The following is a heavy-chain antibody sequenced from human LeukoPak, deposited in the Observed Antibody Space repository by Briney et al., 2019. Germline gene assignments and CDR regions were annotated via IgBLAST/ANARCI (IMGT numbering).Heavy chain of an antibody. D-gene: IGHD3-16*01. Sequence: GGSLRLSCAASGFNFNRYAMSWVRQAPGKGLEWVSGIIDNGDTTYHANSVKGRFTISRDNSKNTLYLQMHSLRAEDTAVYYCAKLGGQEIYNYYVGVWGKGTTVTVSS. CDR3: AKLGGQEIYNYYVGV. CDR2: IIDNGDTT. J-gene: IGHJ6*03. V-gene: IGHV3-23*01. CDR1: GFNFNRYA.